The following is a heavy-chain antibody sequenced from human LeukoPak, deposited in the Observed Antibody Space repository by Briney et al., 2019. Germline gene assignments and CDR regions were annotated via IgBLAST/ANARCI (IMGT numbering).Heavy chain of an antibody. CDR2: IDPSDSYT. D-gene: IGHD6-13*01. J-gene: IGHJ4*02. Sequence: PGGSLRLSSKSSEYSFTRYWISWVRQMPGKDMEWMGRIDPSDSYTNYSPSFQGHVTISADKSISTAYLQWSSLKASDTAIYYCARQTSAGFYFDYWGQGTLVTVSS. CDR1: EYSFTRYW. CDR3: ARQTSAGFYFDY. V-gene: IGHV5-10-1*01.